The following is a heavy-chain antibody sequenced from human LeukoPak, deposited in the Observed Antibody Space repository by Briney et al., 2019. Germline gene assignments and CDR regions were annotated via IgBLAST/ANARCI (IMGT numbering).Heavy chain of an antibody. CDR1: GGTFSSYA. D-gene: IGHD3-3*01. V-gene: IGHV1-69*13. CDR3: AKGGVDVLRFLEWSLDV. J-gene: IGHJ6*02. CDR2: IIPIFGTA. Sequence: GASVKVPCKASGGTFSSYAISWVRQAPGQGLEWMGGIIPIFGTANYAQKFQGRVTITADESTSTAYMELSSLRSEDTAVYYCAKGGVDVLRFLEWSLDVWGQGTTVTVSS.